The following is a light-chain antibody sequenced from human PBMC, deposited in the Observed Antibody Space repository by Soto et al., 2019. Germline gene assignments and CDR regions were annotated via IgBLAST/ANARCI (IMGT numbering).Light chain of an antibody. CDR2: GAS. V-gene: IGKV3-15*01. J-gene: IGKJ2*01. CDR3: QQYNNWPRT. Sequence: EIVMTQSPATLSVSPGERATLSCRASQSVSSNLAWSQQKPGQDPRLLIYGASTRSTGIPASFSGSGSGTEFTLTISSLQSEDFAVYYCQQYNNWPRTFGQGIKLEIK. CDR1: QSVSSN.